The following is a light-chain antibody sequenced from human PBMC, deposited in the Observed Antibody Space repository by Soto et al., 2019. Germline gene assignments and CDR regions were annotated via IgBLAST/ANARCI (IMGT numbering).Light chain of an antibody. CDR3: HQYGSSPYT. V-gene: IGKV3-20*01. CDR2: GAS. CDR1: QRVSSSY. Sequence: EIVLTQSPGTLSLSPGERATLSCRAGQRVSSSYLAWYQQKPGQAPRLLIYGASSRATGIPDRFSGSGSGTDFTLTISRLEPEDFAVYYCHQYGSSPYTFGQGTKLEIK. J-gene: IGKJ2*01.